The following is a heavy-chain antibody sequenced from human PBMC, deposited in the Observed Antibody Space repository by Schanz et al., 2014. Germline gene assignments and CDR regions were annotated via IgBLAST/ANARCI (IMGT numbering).Heavy chain of an antibody. V-gene: IGHV3-23*04. Sequence: EVQLVESGGGLVKPGGSLRLSCEASEFTFSSYKMNWVRQAPGKGLEWVSAISGSGGSTYYADSVKGRFTISRDNSKNTLYLQMNSLRADDTAVFYCAKGMGYCSGGTCYDYYYYGLDVWGQGTTVTVSS. CDR1: EFTFSSYK. J-gene: IGHJ6*02. CDR3: AKGMGYCSGGTCYDYYYYGLDV. CDR2: ISGSGGST. D-gene: IGHD2-15*01.